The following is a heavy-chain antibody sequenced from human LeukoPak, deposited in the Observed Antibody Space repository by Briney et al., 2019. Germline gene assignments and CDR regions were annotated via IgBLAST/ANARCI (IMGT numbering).Heavy chain of an antibody. CDR3: AKVNMGGLRSGLWDY. D-gene: IGHD6-19*01. J-gene: IGHJ4*02. V-gene: IGHV3-23*01. CDR2: ISGSGGST. Sequence: GGSLRLSCAASGFTFSSYAMSWVRQAPGKGLEWVSAISGSGGSTYYADSVKGRFTISRDNSKNTLYLQMNSLRAGDTAVYYCAKVNMGGLRSGLWDYWGQGTLVTVSS. CDR1: GFTFSSYA.